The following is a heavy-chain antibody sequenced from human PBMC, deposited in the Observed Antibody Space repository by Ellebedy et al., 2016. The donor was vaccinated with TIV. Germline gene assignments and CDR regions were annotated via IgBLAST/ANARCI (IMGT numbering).Heavy chain of an antibody. CDR2: INPSGGST. CDR3: AREEGRYCSSTSCYVDAFDI. D-gene: IGHD2-2*01. CDR1: GYTFTSYY. J-gene: IGHJ3*02. Sequence: ASVKVSXXASGYTFTSYYMHWVRQAPGQGLEWMGIINPSGGSTSYAQKFQGRVTMTRDTSTSTVYMELSSLRSEDTAVYYCAREEGRYCSSTSCYVDAFDIWGQGTMVTVSS. V-gene: IGHV1-46*01.